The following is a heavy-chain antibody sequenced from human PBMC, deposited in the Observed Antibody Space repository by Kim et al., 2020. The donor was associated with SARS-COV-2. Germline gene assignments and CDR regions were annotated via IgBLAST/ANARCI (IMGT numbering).Heavy chain of an antibody. J-gene: IGHJ6*02. CDR3: VGEPRSSWFWGYYGMDV. CDR1: GFTFSSYA. CDR2: ISSNGGST. Sequence: GGSLRLSCSASGFTFSSYAMHWVRQAPGKGLEYVSGISSNGGSTYYADSVKGRFTISRDNSKNTLYLQMSSLRAEDTAVYYCVGEPRSSWFWGYYGMDVWGQGTTVTVSS. V-gene: IGHV3-64D*09. D-gene: IGHD6-13*01.